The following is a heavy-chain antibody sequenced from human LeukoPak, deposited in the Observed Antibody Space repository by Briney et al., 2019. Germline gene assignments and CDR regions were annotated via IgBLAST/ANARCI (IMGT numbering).Heavy chain of an antibody. CDR2: ISYDGSNK. CDR3: ARETDIVVVVAAPGDAFDI. Sequence: PGGSLRLSCAASGFTFSSYAMHWVRQAPGKGLEWVAVISYDGSNKYYADSVKGRFTISRDNSKNTLYLQMNSLRAEDTAVYYCARETDIVVVVAAPGDAFDIWGQGTMVTVSS. CDR1: GFTFSSYA. D-gene: IGHD2-15*01. J-gene: IGHJ3*02. V-gene: IGHV3-30-3*01.